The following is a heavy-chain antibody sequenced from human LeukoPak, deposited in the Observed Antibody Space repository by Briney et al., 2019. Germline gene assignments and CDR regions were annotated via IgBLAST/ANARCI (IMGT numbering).Heavy chain of an antibody. Sequence: PSETLSLTCTVSGGSISSYYWSWIRQPPGKGLEWIGYIYYSGSTNYNPSLKSRVTISVDTSKNQFFLKLSSVTAADTAVYYCAARGSSDAFDIWGQGTMVTVSS. CDR2: IYYSGST. D-gene: IGHD1-26*01. J-gene: IGHJ3*02. V-gene: IGHV4-59*01. CDR3: AARGSSDAFDI. CDR1: GGSISSYY.